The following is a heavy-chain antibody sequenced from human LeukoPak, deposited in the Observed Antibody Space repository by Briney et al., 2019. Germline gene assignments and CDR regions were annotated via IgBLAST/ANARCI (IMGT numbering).Heavy chain of an antibody. CDR1: GGSISSSSYY. CDR2: IYYSGST. D-gene: IGHD3-22*01. Sequence: SETLSLTCTVSGGSISSSSYYWGWIRQPPGKGLEWIGSIYYSGSTYYNPSLKSRVTISVDTSKNQFSLKLSSVTAADTAVYYCARLATYYYDSSGYPCIDYWGQGTLVAVSS. CDR3: ARLATYYYDSSGYPCIDY. V-gene: IGHV4-39*01. J-gene: IGHJ4*02.